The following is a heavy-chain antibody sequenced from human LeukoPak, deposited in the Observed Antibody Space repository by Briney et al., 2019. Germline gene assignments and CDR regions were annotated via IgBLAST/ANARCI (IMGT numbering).Heavy chain of an antibody. CDR2: IIPIFGTA. CDR3: ARDLYGANSGAFDI. J-gene: IGHJ3*02. D-gene: IGHD4-23*01. CDR1: GGTFSSYA. Sequence: SVKVSCKASGGTFSSYAISWVRQAPGQGLEWMGGIIPIFGTANYAQKFQGRVTVTRDMSTSTVYMELSSLRSEDTAVYSCARDLYGANSGAFDIWGQGTMVTVSS. V-gene: IGHV1-69*05.